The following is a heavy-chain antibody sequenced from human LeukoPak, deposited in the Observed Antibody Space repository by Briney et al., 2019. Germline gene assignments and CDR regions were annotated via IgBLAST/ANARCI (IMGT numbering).Heavy chain of an antibody. Sequence: GGSLRLSCAASGFTFDDYGMSWVRQAPGKGLEWVSAINWNGDSTGYADSVKGRFTISRDNAKNSLYLQMSSLRAEDTALYYCARVGWSTESYYFDYWGQGTLVTVSS. CDR3: ARVGWSTESYYFDY. J-gene: IGHJ4*02. CDR1: GFTFDDYG. V-gene: IGHV3-20*04. D-gene: IGHD2-15*01. CDR2: INWNGDST.